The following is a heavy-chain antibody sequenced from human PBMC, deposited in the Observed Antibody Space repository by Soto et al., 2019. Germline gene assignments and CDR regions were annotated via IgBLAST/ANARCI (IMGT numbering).Heavy chain of an antibody. CDR2: VYYRGSS. CDR1: GGSVSNSNYY. V-gene: IGHV4-39*01. CDR3: VSQRTSVLTQAYFDY. D-gene: IGHD2-8*01. Sequence: SETLSLTCTVSGGSVSNSNYYWGWIRQSPGKGLGWIGSVYYRGSSYSKSSVKSRVTISVDTSKNQFSLNLNSVTASDTAVYFCVSQRTSVLTQAYFDYWGPGALVTVSS. J-gene: IGHJ4*02.